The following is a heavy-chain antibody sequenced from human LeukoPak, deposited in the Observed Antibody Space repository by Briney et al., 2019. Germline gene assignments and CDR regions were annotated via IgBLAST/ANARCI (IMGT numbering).Heavy chain of an antibody. J-gene: IGHJ4*02. D-gene: IGHD1-7*01. CDR2: ISGSGDST. V-gene: IGHV3-23*01. CDR3: ATNYDLDS. Sequence: PGGSLRRSCAASGFTFSSYGMSWVRQAPGKGLEWVSGISGSGDSTDYADSVKGRFTISRDNSKSTLYLQMSSLRAEDAALYYCATNYDLDSWGQGTLVTVSS. CDR1: GFTFSSYG.